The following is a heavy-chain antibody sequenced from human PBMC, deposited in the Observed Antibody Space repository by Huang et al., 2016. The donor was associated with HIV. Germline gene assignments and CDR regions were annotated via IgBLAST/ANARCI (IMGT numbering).Heavy chain of an antibody. D-gene: IGHD3-10*01. J-gene: IGHJ4*02. CDR1: GFAFSSYA. CDR2: ISIDGRNK. V-gene: IGHV3-30*04. Sequence: QVQLVESGGGVVQPGRSLRLSCAASGFAFSSYAMHWVRQAPVKGLAWLAVISIDGRNKNYAHPVKGRFTIARDNSKGTVYLQMNSLRPEDTAVYSCARTGSYYYGSGSYHFGDYWGQGTLVTVSS. CDR3: ARTGSYYYGSGSYHFGDY.